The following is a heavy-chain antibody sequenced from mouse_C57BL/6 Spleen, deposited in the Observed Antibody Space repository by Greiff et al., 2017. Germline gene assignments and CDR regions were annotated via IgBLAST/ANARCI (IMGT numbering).Heavy chain of an antibody. Sequence: EVQRVESGPGLVKPSQSLSLTCSVTGYSITSGYYWNWIRQFPGNKLEWMGYISYDGSNNYNPSLKNRISITLDTSKNQFFLKLNSVTTEDTATYYCARVGTGDYYAMDYWGQGTSVTVSS. D-gene: IGHD4-1*01. CDR2: ISYDGSN. CDR1: GYSITSGYY. V-gene: IGHV3-6*01. J-gene: IGHJ4*01. CDR3: ARVGTGDYYAMDY.